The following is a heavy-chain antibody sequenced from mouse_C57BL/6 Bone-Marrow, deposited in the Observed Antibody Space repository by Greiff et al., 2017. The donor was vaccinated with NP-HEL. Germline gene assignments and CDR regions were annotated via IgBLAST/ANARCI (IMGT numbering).Heavy chain of an antibody. CDR2: IYPGSGST. D-gene: IGHD1-1*01. J-gene: IGHJ4*01. CDR3: ARSGSSPSYYYAMDY. Sequence: QVQLQQPGAELVKPGASVKMSCKASGYTFTSYWITWVKQRPGQGLEWIGDIYPGSGSTNYNEKFKSKATLTVDTSSSTAYMQLSSLTSEDSAVYYCARSGSSPSYYYAMDYWGQGTSVTVSS. V-gene: IGHV1-55*01. CDR1: GYTFTSYW.